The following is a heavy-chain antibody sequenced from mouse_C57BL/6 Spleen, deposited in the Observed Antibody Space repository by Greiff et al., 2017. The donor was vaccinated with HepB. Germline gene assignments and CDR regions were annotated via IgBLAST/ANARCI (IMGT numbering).Heavy chain of an antibody. Sequence: QVQLQQPGAELVMPGASVKLSCKASGYTFTSHWMHWVKQRPGQGLEWIGEIDPSDSYTNYNQKFKGKSTLTVDKSSSTAYMQLSSLTSEDSAVYYCARLESPYYFDYWGQGTTLTVSS. CDR3: ARLESPYYFDY. CDR2: IDPSDSYT. V-gene: IGHV1-69*01. J-gene: IGHJ2*01. CDR1: GYTFTSHW.